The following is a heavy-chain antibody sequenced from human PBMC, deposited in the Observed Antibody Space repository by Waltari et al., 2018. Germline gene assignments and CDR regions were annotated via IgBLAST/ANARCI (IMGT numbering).Heavy chain of an antibody. V-gene: IGHV3-48*03. D-gene: IGHD6-6*01. J-gene: IGHJ3*02. CDR3: AGSGIAARHDAFDI. CDR1: GLTSSSYE. CDR2: ISSSGSTI. Sequence: EVQLVESGGGLVQPGGSLRLSCADSGLTSSSYEMNWVRPAPGKGLEWVSYISSSGSTIYYADSVKGRFTISRDNAKNSLYLQMNSLRAEDTAVYYCAGSGIAARHDAFDIWGQGTMVTVSS.